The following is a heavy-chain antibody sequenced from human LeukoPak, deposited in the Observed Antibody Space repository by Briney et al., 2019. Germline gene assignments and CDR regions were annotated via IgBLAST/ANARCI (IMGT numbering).Heavy chain of an antibody. D-gene: IGHD2-2*01. V-gene: IGHV3-48*03. CDR2: ISSSGSTI. CDR1: GFTFSSYE. J-gene: IGHJ4*02. CDR3: ARKYCSSTSCLFDY. Sequence: GGSLRLSCAASGFTFSSYEMNWVRQAPGKGLEWVSHISSSGSTIYYADSVKGRFTISRDNAKNSLYLQMNSLRAEETAVYYCARKYCSSTSCLFDYGGQGTLVTVSA.